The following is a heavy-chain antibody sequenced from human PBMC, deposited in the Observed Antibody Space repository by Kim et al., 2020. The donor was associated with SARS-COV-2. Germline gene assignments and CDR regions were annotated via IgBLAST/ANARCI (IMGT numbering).Heavy chain of an antibody. Sequence: GGSLRLSCAASGFTFSSYAMSWVRQAPGKGLEWVSAISGSGGSTYYADSVKGRFTISRDNSKNTLYLQMNSLRAEDTAVYYCAKSLRRVIAAAGPLFDYWGQGTLVTVSS. D-gene: IGHD6-13*01. V-gene: IGHV3-23*01. CDR2: ISGSGGST. CDR1: GFTFSSYA. CDR3: AKSLRRVIAAAGPLFDY. J-gene: IGHJ4*02.